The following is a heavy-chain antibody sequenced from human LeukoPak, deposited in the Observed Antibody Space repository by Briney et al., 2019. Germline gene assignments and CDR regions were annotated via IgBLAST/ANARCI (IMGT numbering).Heavy chain of an antibody. J-gene: IGHJ3*02. CDR1: GGSFSGYY. D-gene: IGHD3-22*01. V-gene: IGHV4-34*01. CDR2: INHSGST. CDR3: ASWSSGYYLIDAFDI. Sequence: SETLSLTCAVYGGSFSGYYWSWIRQPPGKGLEWIGEINHSGSTNYNPSLKSRVTISVDTSKNQFSLKLSSVTAADTAVYYCASWSSGYYLIDAFDIWGQGTMVTVSS.